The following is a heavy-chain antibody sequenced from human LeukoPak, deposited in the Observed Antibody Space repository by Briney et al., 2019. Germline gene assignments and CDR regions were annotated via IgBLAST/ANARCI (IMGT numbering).Heavy chain of an antibody. CDR2: IYTSGST. CDR3: AREGYSSSWKPYYFDY. D-gene: IGHD6-13*01. J-gene: IGHJ4*02. CDR1: GGSINSYY. Sequence: SEALSLTCTVTGGSINSYYWSWIRQPAGKGLEWIGRIYTSGSTNYNPSLKSRVTMSVDTSKNQFSLKLSSVTAADTAVYYCAREGYSSSWKPYYFDYWGQGTLATVSS. V-gene: IGHV4-4*07.